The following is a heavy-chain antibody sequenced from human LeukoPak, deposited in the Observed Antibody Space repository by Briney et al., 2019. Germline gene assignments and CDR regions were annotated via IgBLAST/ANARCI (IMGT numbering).Heavy chain of an antibody. V-gene: IGHV3-30*04. CDR2: ISPDGYG. CDR1: GFTFSSYA. CDR3: TKGGGISYNPLDP. Sequence: PGRSLRLSCAASGFTFSSYAMHWVRQAPGKGLEWLAVISPDGYGHYADSVKGRFTVSRDNSKNTLYLQMNSLRTDDSAMYYCTKGGGISYNPLDPWGPGTLVTVSS. D-gene: IGHD1-26*01. J-gene: IGHJ5*02.